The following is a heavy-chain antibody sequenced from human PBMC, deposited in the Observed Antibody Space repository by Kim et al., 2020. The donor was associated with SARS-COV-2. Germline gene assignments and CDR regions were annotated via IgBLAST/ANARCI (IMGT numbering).Heavy chain of an antibody. CDR3: AKDLRPIKTQAAAGISWFDP. D-gene: IGHD6-13*01. CDR1: GFTFSSYG. Sequence: GGSLRLSCAASGFTFSSYGMHWVRQAPGKGLEWVAVISYDGSNKYYADSVKGRFTISRDNSKNTLYLQMNSLRAEDTAVYYCAKDLRPIKTQAAAGISWFDPWGQGTLVTVSS. J-gene: IGHJ5*02. V-gene: IGHV3-30*18. CDR2: ISYDGSNK.